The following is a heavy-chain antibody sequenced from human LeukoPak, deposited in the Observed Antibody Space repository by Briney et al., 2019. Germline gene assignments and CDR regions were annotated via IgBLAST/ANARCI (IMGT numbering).Heavy chain of an antibody. CDR2: INSDGSST. CDR1: EFTFSSYW. Sequence: VGSLRLSCAASEFTFSSYWMHWVRQAPGKGLVWVSRINSDGSSTSYADSVKGRFTISRDNAKNTLYLQMNSLRAEDTAVYYCARAAGATGDAFHIWGQGTMVTVSS. CDR3: ARAAGATGDAFHI. V-gene: IGHV3-74*01. J-gene: IGHJ3*02. D-gene: IGHD1-26*01.